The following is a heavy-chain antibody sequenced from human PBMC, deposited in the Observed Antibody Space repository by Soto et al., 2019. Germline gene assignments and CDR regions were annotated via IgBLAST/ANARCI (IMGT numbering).Heavy chain of an antibody. CDR1: GFTFSSYW. V-gene: IGHV3-7*03. CDR2: IKQDGSEK. D-gene: IGHD5-12*01. CDR3: ARIGGGYDSSLYFDY. Sequence: PVGSLRLSCAASGFTFSSYWMSWVRQAPGKGLEWVANIKQDGSEKYYVDSVKGRFTISRDNAKNSLYLQMNSLRAEDTAVYYCARIGGGYDSSLYFDYWGQGTLVTVSS. J-gene: IGHJ4*02.